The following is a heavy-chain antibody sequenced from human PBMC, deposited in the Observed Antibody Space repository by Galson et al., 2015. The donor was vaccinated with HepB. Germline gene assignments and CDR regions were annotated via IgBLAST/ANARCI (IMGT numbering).Heavy chain of an antibody. CDR1: GDSVSSNSVT. Sequence: CAISGDSVSSNSVTWNWIRQSPSRGLEWLGRTYSRSKWYNDYAVSVKSRITINPDTSKNQFSLQLNSVTPEDTAVYYCARRGVDANYYDYRGQGTLVTVSS. J-gene: IGHJ4*02. CDR3: ARRGVDANYYDY. D-gene: IGHD3-22*01. V-gene: IGHV6-1*01. CDR2: TYSRSKWYN.